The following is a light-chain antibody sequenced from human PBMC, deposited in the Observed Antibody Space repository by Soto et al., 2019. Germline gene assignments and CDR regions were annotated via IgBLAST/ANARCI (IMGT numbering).Light chain of an antibody. Sequence: DIQMTHSPSTLSASVVDRVTITFRASERISSWLAWYQQKPGKAPKLLIYKASTLKSGVPSRFSGSGSGTEFTLTISSLQPEDFAVYYCQQYGSSGTFGQGTKVDI. V-gene: IGKV1-5*03. CDR1: ERISSW. CDR2: KAS. CDR3: QQYGSSGT. J-gene: IGKJ1*01.